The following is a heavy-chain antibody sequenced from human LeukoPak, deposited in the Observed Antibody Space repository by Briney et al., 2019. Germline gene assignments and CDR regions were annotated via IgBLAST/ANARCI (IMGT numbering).Heavy chain of an antibody. J-gene: IGHJ6*02. V-gene: IGHV1-24*01. CDR1: GYTLTELS. Sequence: EASVNVSCKVSGYTLTELSMHWVRQAPGKGLEWMGNFDPEDGETIYTQKFQGRVTMTEDTSTDTAYMELSSLRSEDTAVYYCARARVVAGDYYGMDVWGQGTTVTVSS. CDR3: ARARVVAGDYYGMDV. CDR2: FDPEDGET. D-gene: IGHD6-19*01.